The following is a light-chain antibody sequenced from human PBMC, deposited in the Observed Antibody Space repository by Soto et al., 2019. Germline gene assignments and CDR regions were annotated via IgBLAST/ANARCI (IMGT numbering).Light chain of an antibody. CDR1: STNIGSNT. CDR3: AAWDDSLKVV. Sequence: QSVLTQPPSASGTPGQRVTISCSGSSTNIGSNTVNWYQQLPGTAPKLLIYSNTHRPSGVPDRFSGSKSGTSASLAISGLQSEDEADYYCAAWDDSLKVVFGGGTKLTVL. V-gene: IGLV1-44*01. CDR2: SNT. J-gene: IGLJ2*01.